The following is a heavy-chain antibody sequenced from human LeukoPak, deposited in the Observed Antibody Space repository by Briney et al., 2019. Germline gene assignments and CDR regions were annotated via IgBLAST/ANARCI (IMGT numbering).Heavy chain of an antibody. CDR2: ISWRNIDI. CDR1: GFTFSSYS. J-gene: IGHJ6*03. D-gene: IGHD6-13*01. V-gene: IGHV3-21*01. Sequence: PGGSLRLSCAASGFTFSSYSMNWVRQAPGKRLEWVSSISWRNIDIEYADSEKGRFTISRDNDKKSLYLQMNSLRVEDTAVYYCARVYSSTWYSGYLHMDVWGKGTTVTVSS. CDR3: ARVYSSTWYSGYLHMDV.